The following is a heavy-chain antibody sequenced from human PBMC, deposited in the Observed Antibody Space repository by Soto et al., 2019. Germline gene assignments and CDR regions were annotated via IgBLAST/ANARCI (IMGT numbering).Heavy chain of an antibody. CDR1: GFTVSSNY. J-gene: IGHJ1*01. Sequence: EVQLVESGGALVQPGGCLRLSCAASGFTVSSNYMSWVRQAPGKGLEWVSVIYTGGTTSYADSVKGRFTISRDNSKNTVYLQMDSLRAEDTAVYYCARDLGRDSKQHWGQGTLVTVSS. V-gene: IGHV3-53*01. CDR3: ARDLGRDSKQH. CDR2: IYTGGTT. D-gene: IGHD4-4*01.